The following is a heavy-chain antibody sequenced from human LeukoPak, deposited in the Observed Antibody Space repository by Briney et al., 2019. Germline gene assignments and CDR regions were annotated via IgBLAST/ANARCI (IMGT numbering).Heavy chain of an antibody. CDR2: IKQDGSEK. J-gene: IGHJ4*02. V-gene: IGHV3-7*01. D-gene: IGHD2-2*01. CDR3: ARGNIVVVPAAYSY. Sequence: PGGSLRLSCAASGFTFSSHWMSWVRQAPGKGLEWVANIKQDGSEKYYVDSGKGRFTVSRDNAKNSLYLQMNSLRAEDTAVYYCARGNIVVVPAAYSYWGQGTLVTVSS. CDR1: GFTFSSHW.